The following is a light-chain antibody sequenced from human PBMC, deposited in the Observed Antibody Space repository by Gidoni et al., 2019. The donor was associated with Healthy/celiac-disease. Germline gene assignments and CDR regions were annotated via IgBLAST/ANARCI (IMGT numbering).Light chain of an antibody. CDR2: DAS. CDR3: QQYDNIPPMYT. CDR1: QDISNY. J-gene: IGKJ2*01. V-gene: IGKV1-33*01. Sequence: DIQMTQSPSPLSASVGDRVTITCQARQDISNYLNWYQQKPRKAPKRLLSDASNLETGVPSRFSGSGSATDFTFPISSLQPEDIATYYCQQYDNIPPMYTFGQGTKLEIK.